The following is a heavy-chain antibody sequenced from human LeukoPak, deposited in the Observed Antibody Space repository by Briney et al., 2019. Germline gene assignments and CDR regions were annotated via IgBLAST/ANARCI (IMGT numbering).Heavy chain of an antibody. J-gene: IGHJ5*02. CDR3: ARGWTVRNWFDP. V-gene: IGHV1-69*02. CDR1: GGTFSSYT. CDR2: IIPILGIA. D-gene: IGHD4-17*01. Sequence: SVKVSCKASGGTFSSYTISWVRQAPGQGLEWMGRIIPILGIANYAQKFQGRVTITADKSTSTAYMELSSLRSEDTAVYYCARGWTVRNWFDPWGKGTLVTVSS.